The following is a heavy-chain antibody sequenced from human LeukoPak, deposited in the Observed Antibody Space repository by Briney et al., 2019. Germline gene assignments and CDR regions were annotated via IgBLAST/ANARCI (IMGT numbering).Heavy chain of an antibody. D-gene: IGHD4-17*01. CDR2: ISYSGNT. CDR3: ARLSYGDYDNDAFDI. CDR1: GGSIISSDYH. J-gene: IGHJ3*02. Sequence: SETLSLTCTVSGGSIISSDYHWGWVRQPPGKGLEWIGTISYSGNTDYNPSLRSRVTISVDTSNNQFSLRLGSVTAADTAVYYCARLSYGDYDNDAFDIWGQGTMVTVSS. V-gene: IGHV4-39*01.